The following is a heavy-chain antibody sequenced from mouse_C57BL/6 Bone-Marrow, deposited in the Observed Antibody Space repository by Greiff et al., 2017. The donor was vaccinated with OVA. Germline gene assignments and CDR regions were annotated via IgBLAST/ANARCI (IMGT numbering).Heavy chain of an antibody. Sequence: VQLQQSGPELVKPGASVKIPCKASGYTFTDYNMDWVKQSQGKSLEWIGDINPNNGGTIYNQKFKGKATLTVDKSSSTAYMELRSLTSEDTAVYYCARWGYYYGSSYHYAMDYWGQGTSVTVSS. D-gene: IGHD1-1*01. J-gene: IGHJ4*01. CDR2: INPNNGGT. CDR1: GYTFTDYN. V-gene: IGHV1-18*01. CDR3: ARWGYYYGSSYHYAMDY.